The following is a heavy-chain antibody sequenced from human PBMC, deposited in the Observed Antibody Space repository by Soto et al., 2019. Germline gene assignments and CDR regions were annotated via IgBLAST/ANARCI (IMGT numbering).Heavy chain of an antibody. CDR1: GYSFTSYW. CDR2: IYPGDSDT. D-gene: IGHD3-10*01. J-gene: IGHJ3*02. Sequence: GESLKISCKGSGYSFTSYWIGWVRQMPGKGLEWMGIIYPGDSDTRYSPSFQGQVTISADKSISTAYLQWSSLKASDTAMYYCARQLRYYYGSGSLFDAFDIWGQGTMVTVSS. V-gene: IGHV5-51*01. CDR3: ARQLRYYYGSGSLFDAFDI.